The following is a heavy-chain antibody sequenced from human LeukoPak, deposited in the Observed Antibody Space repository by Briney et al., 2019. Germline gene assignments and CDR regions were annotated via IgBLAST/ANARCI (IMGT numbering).Heavy chain of an antibody. J-gene: IGHJ4*02. V-gene: IGHV2-5*02. D-gene: IGHD3-10*01. CDR3: AFGPTRFDY. CDR1: GFSLRTSGVG. Sequence: ASGPTLMNPTQPLTLTFTFSGFSLRTSGVGVGWIRQPPEKALEWLALIYWDDDKRYSPSLKSRLTITKDTSKNQVVLTMTNMDPVDTATYYCAFGPTRFDYWGQGTLVTVSS. CDR2: IYWDDDK.